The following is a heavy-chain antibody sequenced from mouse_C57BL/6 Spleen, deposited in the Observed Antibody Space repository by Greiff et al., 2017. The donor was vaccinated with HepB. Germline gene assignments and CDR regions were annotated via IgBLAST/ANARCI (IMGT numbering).Heavy chain of an antibody. Sequence: VQVVESGPGLVQPSQRLSITCTVSGFSLTSYGVHWVRQSPGKGLEWLGVIWSGGSTDYNAAFISRLSISKDNSKSQVFFKMNSLQADDTAIYYCARSPYGNYEEWFAYWGQGTLVTVSA. CDR2: IWSGGST. J-gene: IGHJ3*01. V-gene: IGHV2-2*01. D-gene: IGHD2-10*02. CDR1: GFSLTSYG. CDR3: ARSPYGNYEEWFAY.